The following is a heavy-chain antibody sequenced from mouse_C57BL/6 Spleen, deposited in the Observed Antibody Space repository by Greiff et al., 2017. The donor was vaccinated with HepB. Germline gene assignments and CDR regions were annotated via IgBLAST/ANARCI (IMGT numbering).Heavy chain of an antibody. Sequence: EVQGVESGAELVRPGASVKLSCTASGFNIKDYYMHWVKQRPEQGLEWIGRIDPEDGDTEYAPKFQGKATMTADTSSNTAYLQLSSLTSEDTAVYYCTTWGVVATRYFDVWGTGTTVTVSS. D-gene: IGHD1-1*01. J-gene: IGHJ1*03. V-gene: IGHV14-1*01. CDR1: GFNIKDYY. CDR2: IDPEDGDT. CDR3: TTWGVVATRYFDV.